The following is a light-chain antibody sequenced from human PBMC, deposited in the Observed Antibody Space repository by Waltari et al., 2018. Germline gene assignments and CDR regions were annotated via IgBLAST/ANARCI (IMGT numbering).Light chain of an antibody. CDR2: EVS. J-gene: IGLJ2*01. CDR1: SSDVGGYHY. V-gene: IGLV2-14*01. CDR3: SSYTSSPV. Sequence: QSALTQPASVSGSPGQSITIPCTGTSSDVGGYHYVSWYQQHPGKAPKLMIYEVSNRPSGVSNRFSGSKSGNTASLTISGLQAEDEADYYCSSYTSSPVFGGGTKLTVL.